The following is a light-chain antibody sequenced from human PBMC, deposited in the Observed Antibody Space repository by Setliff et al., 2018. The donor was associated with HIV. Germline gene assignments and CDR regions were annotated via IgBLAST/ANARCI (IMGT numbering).Light chain of an antibody. CDR2: DDN. CDR1: NIGSKS. J-gene: IGLJ1*01. CDR3: QVWDTSNDQHV. V-gene: IGLV3-21*03. Sequence: ELTQPPSVSVAPGKTARITCGGNNIGSKSVHWYQQKPGQAPVLVVYDDNDRPSGIPERFSGSNSGNTATLTISRVEAGDEADYYCQVWDTSNDQHVFGTGTKVTVL.